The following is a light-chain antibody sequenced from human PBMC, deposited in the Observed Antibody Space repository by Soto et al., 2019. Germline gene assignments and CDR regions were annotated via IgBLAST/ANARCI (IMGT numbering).Light chain of an antibody. CDR1: QSVNSY. V-gene: IGKV3-11*01. CDR3: QQRFNWPPIT. J-gene: IGKJ5*01. CDR2: DAS. Sequence: EIVLTQSPATLSLSPGERATLSCRASQSVNSYLAWYQQKPGQAPRLLIYDASNRATGIPARFSGSGCGTDFTLTITSLEPEDVAVYYGQQRFNWPPITFGQGTRLESK.